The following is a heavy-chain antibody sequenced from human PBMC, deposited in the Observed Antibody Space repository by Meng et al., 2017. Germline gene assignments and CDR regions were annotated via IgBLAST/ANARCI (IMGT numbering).Heavy chain of an antibody. Sequence: SETLSLTCAVSGDSISSSLFYWGWVRQPPGKGLDWIANIYYTGRTSYNPSLESRVTISVDTSKNQFSLKLASVTAADTAIYYCVRGAYIAGLYYSPGEWGQGTLVTVSS. J-gene: IGHJ4*02. D-gene: IGHD1-26*01. CDR3: VRGAYIAGLYYSPGE. CDR1: GDSISSSLFY. V-gene: IGHV4-39*07. CDR2: IYYTGRT.